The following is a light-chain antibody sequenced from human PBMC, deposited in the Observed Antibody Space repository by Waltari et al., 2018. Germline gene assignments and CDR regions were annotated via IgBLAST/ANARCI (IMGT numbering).Light chain of an antibody. CDR3: SSYAGDRTWV. CDR1: SNDVGSYSL. J-gene: IGLJ3*02. Sequence: GVSNDVGSYSLDSWYQHHPDKAPKLLIYDDIKRPSGVSDRFSGSRSGNTASLTISGLQAEDEADYFCSSYAGDRTWVFGGGTKLSVL. V-gene: IGLV2-23*01. CDR2: DDI.